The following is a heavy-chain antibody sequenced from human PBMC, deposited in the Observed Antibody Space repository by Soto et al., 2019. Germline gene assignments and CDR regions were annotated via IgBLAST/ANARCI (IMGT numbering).Heavy chain of an antibody. CDR1: GGSISSGGYS. CDR3: ARGLVRYGFDY. V-gene: IGHV4-30-2*01. Sequence: SETLSLTCAVSGGSISSGGYSWSWIRQPPGKGLEWIGYIYHSGSTYYNPSLKSRVTISVDRSKNQFSLKLSSVTAADTAVYYCARGLVRYGFDYWGQGTLVTVSS. CDR2: IYHSGST. D-gene: IGHD6-6*01. J-gene: IGHJ4*02.